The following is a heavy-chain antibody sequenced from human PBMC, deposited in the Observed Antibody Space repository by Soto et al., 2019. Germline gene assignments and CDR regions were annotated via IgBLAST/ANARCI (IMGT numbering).Heavy chain of an antibody. CDR1: GFTFTRYS. V-gene: IGHV3-21*01. J-gene: IGHJ4*02. CDR2: ISSTTNYI. CDR3: ARESEDLTSNFDY. Sequence: GSLRLSCAASGFTFTRYSMNWVRQAPGKGLEWVSSISSTTNYIYYADSMKGRFTVSRDNAKNSVYLEMNSLSAEDTALYYCARESEDLTSNFDYWGQGTLITVSS.